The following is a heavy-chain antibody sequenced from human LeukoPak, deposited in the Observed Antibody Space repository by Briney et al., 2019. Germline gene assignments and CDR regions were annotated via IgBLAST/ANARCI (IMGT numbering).Heavy chain of an antibody. CDR2: INQDGSGK. CDR3: AEGTTG. D-gene: IGHD1-1*01. J-gene: IGHJ1*01. CDR1: GFTFSRHW. Sequence: GSLTLSCATSGFTFSRHWLSWVRPAPGKGLGWVANINQDGSGKYYVDSVKGRFTISRDNAKNSLYLQMNSLRSEDTAIYYCAEGTTGWGQGTLVTVSS. V-gene: IGHV3-7*01.